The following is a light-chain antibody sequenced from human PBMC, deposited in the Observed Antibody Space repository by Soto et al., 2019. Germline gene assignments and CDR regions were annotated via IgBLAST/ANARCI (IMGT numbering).Light chain of an antibody. J-gene: IGKJ3*01. CDR2: AAS. V-gene: IGKV1-9*01. Sequence: DIQLTQSPSFVSASVGDRVTITCRASQGISSHLARYQQKPGKAPKVLIYAASLLQSGVPSRFSGSGSGTEFTLTINSLQPEDLATYYCQQLDTFPRTFGPGTKVDVK. CDR3: QQLDTFPRT. CDR1: QGISSH.